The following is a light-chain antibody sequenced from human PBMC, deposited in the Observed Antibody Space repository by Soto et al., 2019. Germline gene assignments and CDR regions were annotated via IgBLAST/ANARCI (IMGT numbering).Light chain of an antibody. CDR1: QGVSDN. CDR3: QQYNDWPIT. J-gene: IGKJ5*01. Sequence: TQSPSSVSASVGDRVTITCRASQGVSDNVAWSQQRPGQSPRLLMHRASARAAGRPARFSGRGSGTEFSLSIHSLQSEDVAVYFCQQYNDWPITFGQGTRLEIK. V-gene: IGKV3-15*01. CDR2: RAS.